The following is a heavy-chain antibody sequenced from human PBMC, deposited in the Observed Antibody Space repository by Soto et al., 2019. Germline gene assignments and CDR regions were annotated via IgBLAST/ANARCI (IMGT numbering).Heavy chain of an antibody. CDR1: EFTVSSYY. CDR3: AREQWYYMDV. CDR2: IYSGGST. V-gene: IGHV3-66*01. Sequence: EVQLVESGGGLVQPGGSLRLSCAASEFTVSSYYMNWVRQAPGKGLEWVSVIYSGGSTYYAEFAKGRFTISRDISRNMVYLQMNSLRAEDTAVYYCAREQWYYMDVWGKGTTVTVSS. J-gene: IGHJ6*03. D-gene: IGHD6-19*01.